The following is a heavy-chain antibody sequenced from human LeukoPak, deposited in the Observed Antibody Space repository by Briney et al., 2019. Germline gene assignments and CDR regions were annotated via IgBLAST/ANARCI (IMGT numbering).Heavy chain of an antibody. CDR1: GFTVSSNY. CDR2: IYSGGST. V-gene: IGHV3-53*01. J-gene: IGHJ4*02. Sequence: GGSLRLSCAASGFTVSSNYMSWVRQAPGKGLEWVSVIYSGGSTYYADSVKGRFTISRDNSKNTLYLQMNSLRAEDTAVYYCARARMGDHGSGSYFLDYWGQGTLVTVSS. D-gene: IGHD3-10*01. CDR3: ARARMGDHGSGSYFLDY.